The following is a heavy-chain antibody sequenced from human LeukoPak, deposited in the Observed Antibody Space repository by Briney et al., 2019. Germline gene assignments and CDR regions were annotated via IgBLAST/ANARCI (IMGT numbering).Heavy chain of an antibody. D-gene: IGHD6-13*01. V-gene: IGHV3-21*04. CDR2: ISSSSSYI. CDR3: AKEAAAGTGYFQH. J-gene: IGHJ1*01. CDR1: GFTFSSYS. Sequence: GGSLRLSCAASGFTFSSYSMNWVRQAPGKGLEWVSSISSSSSYIYYADSVKGRFTISRDNAKNSLYLQMNSLRTEDTALYYCAKEAAAGTGYFQHWGQGTLVTVSS.